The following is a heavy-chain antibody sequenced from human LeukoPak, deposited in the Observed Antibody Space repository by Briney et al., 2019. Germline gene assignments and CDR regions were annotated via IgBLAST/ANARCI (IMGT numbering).Heavy chain of an antibody. J-gene: IGHJ4*02. CDR1: GFTFDDYA. CDR3: AKDMVAGSRDY. Sequence: GGSLRLSCAASGFTFDDYAMHWVRQAPGKGLEWVSGISWNSGSIGYADSVKGRFTISRDNAKNSRYLQMNSLRGEDTALYYCAKDMVAGSRDYWGQGTLVTVSS. CDR2: ISWNSGSI. V-gene: IGHV3-9*01. D-gene: IGHD6-19*01.